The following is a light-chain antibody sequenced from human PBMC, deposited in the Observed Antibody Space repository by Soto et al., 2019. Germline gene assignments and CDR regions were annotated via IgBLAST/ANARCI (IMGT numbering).Light chain of an antibody. CDR1: QDIRNT. Sequence: AIQMTQSPSSLSASVGDRVTISCRASQDIRNTLAWYQQKPGEAPKLLIFAASNLQSGVPSRFSGSGSVTDLTLAITGLQPEDFATYYCLQYYNFSSTFGQGTKVDIK. CDR2: AAS. J-gene: IGKJ1*01. V-gene: IGKV1-6*01. CDR3: LQYYNFSST.